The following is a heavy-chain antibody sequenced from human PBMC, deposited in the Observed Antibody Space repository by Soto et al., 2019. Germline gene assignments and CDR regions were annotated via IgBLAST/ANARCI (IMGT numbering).Heavy chain of an antibody. Sequence: PGGSLRLSCAASAFTFSTYGMHWVRQAPGKGLEWVAVISYDGRDKYYADSVKGRFTISRDNSKNTLYLQMSSLRAEDTAVYYCAKDRDTYGSAYIFDYWGQGPLVTVSS. CDR2: ISYDGRDK. CDR3: AKDRDTYGSAYIFDY. D-gene: IGHD2-21*01. V-gene: IGHV3-30*18. J-gene: IGHJ4*02. CDR1: AFTFSTYG.